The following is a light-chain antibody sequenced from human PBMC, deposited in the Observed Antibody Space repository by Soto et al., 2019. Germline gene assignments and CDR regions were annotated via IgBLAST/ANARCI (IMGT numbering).Light chain of an antibody. CDR3: QQYNNWLKT. V-gene: IGKV3-15*01. Sequence: EIVMTQSPATPSVSPGEKATPSCRASQSVSSNLAWYQQKPGQAPRLLIYGASTRATGIPARFSGSGSGTVFTLTISSLQSEDFAVYYCQQYNNWLKTFGQGTKV. J-gene: IGKJ1*01. CDR2: GAS. CDR1: QSVSSN.